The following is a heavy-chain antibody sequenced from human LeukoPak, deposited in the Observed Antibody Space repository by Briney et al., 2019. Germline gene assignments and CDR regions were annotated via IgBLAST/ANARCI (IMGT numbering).Heavy chain of an antibody. CDR3: ARDYDFWSGYYPYYFDY. D-gene: IGHD3-3*01. CDR1: GGSISSYY. CDR2: IYTSGST. Sequence: PSETLSLTCTVSGGSISSYYWSWIRQPAGKGPEWIGRIYTSGSTNYNPSLKSRVTMSVDTSKNQFSLKLSSVTAADTAVYYCARDYDFWSGYYPYYFDYWGQGTLVTVSS. V-gene: IGHV4-4*07. J-gene: IGHJ4*02.